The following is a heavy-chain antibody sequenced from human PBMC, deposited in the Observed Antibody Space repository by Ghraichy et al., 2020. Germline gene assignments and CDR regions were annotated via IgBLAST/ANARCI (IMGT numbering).Heavy chain of an antibody. CDR3: AKGDGSGSYFFDF. Sequence: GGSLRLSCAASGFTFNTCAMAWVRQAPGMGLEWVSAISGSGETPYYADSVKGRFSISRDNSQNTLYLQMNSLRPDDTAEYYCAKGDGSGSYFFDFWGQGTLVTVAS. V-gene: IGHV3-23*01. J-gene: IGHJ4*02. D-gene: IGHD3-10*01. CDR2: ISGSGETP. CDR1: GFTFNTCA.